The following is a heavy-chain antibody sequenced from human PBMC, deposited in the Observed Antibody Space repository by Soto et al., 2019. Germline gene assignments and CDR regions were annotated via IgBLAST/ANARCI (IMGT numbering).Heavy chain of an antibody. D-gene: IGHD7-27*01. CDR2: IYYSGST. Sequence: SETLSLTCTVSGASISSYYWSWIRQPPGKGLEWIGYIYYSGSTNYNPSLKCRVTISVDTSKNQFSLKASSVTATHTAVYYCARLSPTSANWALDYLSQGTLVTL. V-gene: IGHV4-59*01. J-gene: IGHJ4*02. CDR3: ARLSPTSANWALDY. CDR1: GASISSYY.